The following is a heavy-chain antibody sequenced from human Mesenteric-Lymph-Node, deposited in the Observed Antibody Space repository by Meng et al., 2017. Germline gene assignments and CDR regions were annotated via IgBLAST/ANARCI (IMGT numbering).Heavy chain of an antibody. J-gene: IGHJ4*02. CDR1: GFTFSSYA. CDR3: AKDHAADGDYVFDY. V-gene: IGHV3-23*01. Sequence: GESLKISCAVSGFTFSSYAMSWVRQAPGKGLEWVSAISGSGGSTYYADSVKGRFTISRDNSKNTLYLQMNSLRAEDTAVYYCAKDHAADGDYVFDYWGQGTLVTVSS. D-gene: IGHD4-17*01. CDR2: ISGSGGST.